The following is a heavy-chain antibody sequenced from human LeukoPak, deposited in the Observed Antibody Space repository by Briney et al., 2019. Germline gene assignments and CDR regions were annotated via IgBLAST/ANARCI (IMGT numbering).Heavy chain of an antibody. J-gene: IGHJ4*02. CDR2: ISSSSSYI. CDR1: GFTFSSYS. Sequence: GGSLRLSCAASGFTFSSYSMNWVRQAPGKGLEWVSSISSSSSYIYYADSVKGRFTISRDNAKNSLYLQMNSLRAEDTAVYYCARDSARFDIVATSNFDHWGQGTLVTVSS. CDR3: ARDSARFDIVATSNFDH. V-gene: IGHV3-21*01. D-gene: IGHD5-12*01.